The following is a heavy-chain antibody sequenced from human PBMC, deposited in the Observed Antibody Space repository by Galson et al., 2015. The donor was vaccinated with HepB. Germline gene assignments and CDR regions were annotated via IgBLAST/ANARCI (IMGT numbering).Heavy chain of an antibody. CDR3: ARLGNWGPYYGMDV. D-gene: IGHD7-27*01. CDR1: GYTFTSYA. V-gene: IGHV1-3*01. J-gene: IGHJ6*02. Sequence: SVKVSCKASGYTFTSYAMHWVRQAPGQRLEWMGWINAGNGNTKYSQKFQGRVTITRDTSASTAYMELSSLRSEDTAVYYCARLGNWGPYYGMDVWGQGTPVTVSS. CDR2: INAGNGNT.